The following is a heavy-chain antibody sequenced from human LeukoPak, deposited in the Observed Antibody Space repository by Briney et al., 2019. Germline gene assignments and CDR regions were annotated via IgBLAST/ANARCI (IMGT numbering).Heavy chain of an antibody. CDR3: VRVGGAFDL. V-gene: IGHV3-48*01. J-gene: IGHJ3*01. D-gene: IGHD3-16*01. CDR2: ISSSSSTI. CDR1: GFTFSDYS. Sequence: GGSLRLSCAASGFTFSDYSMNWVRQAPGKGLEWISYISSSSSTIYYADSVKGRFTISRDNAKKSLYMQMNSLRAEDTAVYYCVRVGGAFDLWGQGTRVSVSS.